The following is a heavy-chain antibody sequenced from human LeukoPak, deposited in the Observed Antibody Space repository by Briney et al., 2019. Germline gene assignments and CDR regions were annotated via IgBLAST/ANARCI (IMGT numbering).Heavy chain of an antibody. J-gene: IGHJ6*02. CDR2: IYSGGST. Sequence: PGGSLRLSCAASGFTVSSNYMSWVRQAPGKGLEWVSVIYSGGSTYYADSVKGRFTISRDNSKNTLYLQMNSLRAEDTAVYYCARDGNWNTPYSYGMDVWGQGTTVTVSS. CDR3: ARDGNWNTPYSYGMDV. V-gene: IGHV3-66*01. CDR1: GFTVSSNY. D-gene: IGHD1-20*01.